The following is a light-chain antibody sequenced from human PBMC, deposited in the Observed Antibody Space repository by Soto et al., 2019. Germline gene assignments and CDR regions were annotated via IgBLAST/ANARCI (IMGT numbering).Light chain of an antibody. Sequence: DIPMTQSPSSLPASVGDRVTITCRASQSIASRLNWYQQKPGKAPNLLIYAASSLQSGVPSRFRGSGSGTDFTLTISSLQPEDFATYYCQQSYKSWTFGQGTKVEIK. CDR2: AAS. CDR1: QSIASR. V-gene: IGKV1-39*01. CDR3: QQSYKSWT. J-gene: IGKJ1*01.